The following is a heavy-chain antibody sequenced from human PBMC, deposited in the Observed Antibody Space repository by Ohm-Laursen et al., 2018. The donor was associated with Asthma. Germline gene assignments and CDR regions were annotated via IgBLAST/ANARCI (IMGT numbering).Heavy chain of an antibody. J-gene: IGHJ4*02. CDR2: IYYSGST. CDR3: AREGLNGDYFDY. V-gene: IGHV4-30-4*01. Sequence: TPSLTCTVSGGSISSGDYYWSWIRQPPGEGLEWIGYIYYSGSTYYNPSLKSRVTISVDTSKNQFSLKLSSVTAADTAVYYCAREGLNGDYFDYWGQGTLVTVSS. CDR1: GGSISSGDYY. D-gene: IGHD4-17*01.